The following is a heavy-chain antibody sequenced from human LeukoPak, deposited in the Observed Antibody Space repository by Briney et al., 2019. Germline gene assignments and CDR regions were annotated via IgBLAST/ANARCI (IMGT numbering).Heavy chain of an antibody. CDR1: GDSISSGSYY. V-gene: IGHV4-61*02. CDR3: ARNPLVLNWYFDR. J-gene: IGHJ2*01. CDR2: IYTSGST. Sequence: SQTLSLTCTVSGDSISSGSYYWSWIRQPAGKGLEWIGRIYTSGSTNYNPSLKSRVTISGDTSKNQFSLKLSSVTAADTAVYYCARNPLVLNWYFDRWGRGTLVTVSS.